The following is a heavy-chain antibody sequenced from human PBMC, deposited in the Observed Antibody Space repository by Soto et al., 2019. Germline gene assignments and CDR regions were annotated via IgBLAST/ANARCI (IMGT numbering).Heavy chain of an antibody. CDR2: ISGSGGST. D-gene: IGHD1-26*01. CDR3: ANSWLWELHILPQYYFDY. V-gene: IGHV3-23*01. CDR1: GFTFSSYA. Sequence: SGGSLRLSCAASGFTFSSYAMSWVRQAPGKGLEWVSAISGSGGSTYYADSVKGRFTISRDNSKNTLYLQMNSLRAEDTAVYYCANSWLWELHILPQYYFDYWGQGTLVTVSS. J-gene: IGHJ4*02.